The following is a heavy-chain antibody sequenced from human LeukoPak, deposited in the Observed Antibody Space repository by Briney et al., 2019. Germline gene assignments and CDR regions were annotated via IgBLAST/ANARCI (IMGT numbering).Heavy chain of an antibody. CDR1: GYTFSDYY. D-gene: IGHD1-26*01. V-gene: IGHV1-69*13. CDR2: INPIFGTS. Sequence: GASVTVSCKASGYTFSDYYMHWVRQAPGQGPEWMGGINPIFGTSHSAQKFQGRVTITADESTSTAYMELSSLRSEDTAVYYCARSTVGATGDAFDIWGQGTMVIVSS. J-gene: IGHJ3*02. CDR3: ARSTVGATGDAFDI.